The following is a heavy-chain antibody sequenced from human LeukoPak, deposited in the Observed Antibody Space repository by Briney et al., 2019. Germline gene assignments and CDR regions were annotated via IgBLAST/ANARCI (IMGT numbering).Heavy chain of an antibody. D-gene: IGHD6-6*01. J-gene: IGHJ5*02. CDR3: ASGAARLGHGLDP. CDR2: IHSGGST. Sequence: GGSLRLSCATSGFTFSNAWMSWVRQAPGKGLEWVSVIHSGGSTYYADSVKGRFTVSRDNSKNTIYLQMNSLRAEDTAVYYCASGAARLGHGLDPWGQGTLVTVSS. CDR1: GFTFSNAW. V-gene: IGHV3-66*01.